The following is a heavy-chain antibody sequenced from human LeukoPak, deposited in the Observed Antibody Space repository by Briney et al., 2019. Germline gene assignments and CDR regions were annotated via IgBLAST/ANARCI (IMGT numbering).Heavy chain of an antibody. CDR1: GFTFSSYG. D-gene: IGHD2-2*02. CDR2: ISYDGSNK. Sequence: HPGGSLRLSCAASGFTFSSYGMHWVRQAPGKGLEWVAVISYDGSNKYYADSVKGRFTISRDNSKNTLYLQMNSLRAEDTAVYYCARDRPDRPAGEVVPAAIDAFDIRGQGTMVTVSS. CDR3: ARDRPDRPAGEVVPAAIDAFDI. V-gene: IGHV3-30*03. J-gene: IGHJ3*02.